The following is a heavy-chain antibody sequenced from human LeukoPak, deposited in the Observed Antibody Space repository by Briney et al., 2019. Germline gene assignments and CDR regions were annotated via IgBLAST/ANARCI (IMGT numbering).Heavy chain of an antibody. CDR1: GGSISSGDYY. J-gene: IGHJ6*02. Sequence: SQTLSLTCTVSGGSISSGDYYWSWIRQPPGKGLEWIGYIYYSGSTYYNPSLKSRVTISVDTSKNQFSLKLSSVTAADTAVYYCASSDILTGSYGMDVWGQGTTVTVSS. CDR3: ASSDILTGSYGMDV. V-gene: IGHV4-30-4*01. CDR2: IYYSGST. D-gene: IGHD3-9*01.